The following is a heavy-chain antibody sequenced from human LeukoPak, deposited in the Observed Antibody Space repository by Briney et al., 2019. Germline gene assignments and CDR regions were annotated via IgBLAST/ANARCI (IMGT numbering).Heavy chain of an antibody. CDR2: ISNNGGYT. J-gene: IGHJ4*02. D-gene: IGHD2-15*01. CDR3: AKQLGYCSDGSCYFPY. Sequence: GGSLRLSCAASGFTFSSYAMSWVRQAPGKGLEWVSTISNNGGYTYYADSVQGRFTISRDNSKSTLCLQMNSLRAEDTAVYYCAKQLGYCSDGSCYFPYWGQGTLVTVSS. V-gene: IGHV3-23*01. CDR1: GFTFSSYA.